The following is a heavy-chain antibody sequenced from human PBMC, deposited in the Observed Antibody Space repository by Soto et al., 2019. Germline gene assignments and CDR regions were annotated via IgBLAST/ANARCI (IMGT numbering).Heavy chain of an antibody. D-gene: IGHD3-3*01. V-gene: IGHV3-7*01. CDR3: ARGFYTDY. CDR1: GFIFSNNG. J-gene: IGHJ4*02. Sequence: GGSRLSCVGSGFIFSNNGMHWVRQTPGKGLEWVANMKEDGSEKYYADSVRGRFTISRDNAKNSVHLQMNSLRVEDTAVYYCARGFYTDYWGQGALVTVSS. CDR2: MKEDGSEK.